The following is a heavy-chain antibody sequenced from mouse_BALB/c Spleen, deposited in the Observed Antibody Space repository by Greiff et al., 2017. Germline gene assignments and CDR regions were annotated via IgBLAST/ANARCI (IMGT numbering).Heavy chain of an antibody. Sequence: VKLMESGAELARPGASVKMSCKASGYTFTSYTMHWVKQRPGQGLEWIGYINPSSGYTNYNQKFKDKATLTADKSSSTAYMQLSSLTSEDSAVYYCARSSDGGFAYWGQGTLVTVSA. J-gene: IGHJ3*01. CDR3: ARSSDGGFAY. D-gene: IGHD3-1*01. V-gene: IGHV1-4*01. CDR1: GYTFTSYT. CDR2: INPSSGYT.